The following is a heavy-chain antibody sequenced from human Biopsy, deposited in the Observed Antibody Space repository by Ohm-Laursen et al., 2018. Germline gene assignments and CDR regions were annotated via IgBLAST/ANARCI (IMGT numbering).Heavy chain of an antibody. D-gene: IGHD3-3*01. Sequence: SETLSLTCSVSGDSISIYYWSWIRQPPGKGLEWIGNFYYSGGTNYNPSLKSRITMSLDRSKSQVSLRMNSVTAADTAVYYCARARIKTSGVLIPETYYFDSWGQGTLVTVSS. CDR1: GDSISIYY. J-gene: IGHJ4*02. CDR2: FYYSGGT. V-gene: IGHV4-59*01. CDR3: ARARIKTSGVLIPETYYFDS.